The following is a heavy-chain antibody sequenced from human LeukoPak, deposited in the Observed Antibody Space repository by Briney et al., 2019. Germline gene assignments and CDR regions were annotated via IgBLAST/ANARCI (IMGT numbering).Heavy chain of an antibody. D-gene: IGHD4-17*01. CDR1: GFSFSPYW. J-gene: IGHJ4*02. V-gene: IGHV3-7*01. Sequence: GGSLRLSCAASGFSFSPYWMSWVRQGPGKGLDWVASINPDGSGTSYVDSVKGRFTISRDNAQNSLYLQMNSLSAEDTAVYYCARLFGGVTTFDYWGQGPLVTVSS. CDR3: ARLFGGVTTFDY. CDR2: INPDGSGT.